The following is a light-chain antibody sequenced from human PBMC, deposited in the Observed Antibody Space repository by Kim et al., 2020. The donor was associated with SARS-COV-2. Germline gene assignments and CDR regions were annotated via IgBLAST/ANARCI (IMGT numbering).Light chain of an antibody. J-gene: IGLJ2*01. V-gene: IGLV3-21*04. CDR3: QVWDTSADHPV. Sequence: APRQTARITCGGNNLASKTVHWYQQRPGQLPVLVIYFDRDRPSGIPDRFSGSNSGNTATLTISRVEAGDEAFYHCQVWDTSADHPVFGGGTQLTVL. CDR1: NLASKT. CDR2: FDR.